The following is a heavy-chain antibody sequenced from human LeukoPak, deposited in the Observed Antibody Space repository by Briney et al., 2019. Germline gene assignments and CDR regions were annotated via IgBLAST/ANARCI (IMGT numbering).Heavy chain of an antibody. J-gene: IGHJ5*02. D-gene: IGHD6-19*01. Sequence: PGGSLRLSCAASGFTFSSYTMYWVRQAPGKGLEWVSAISASGTSTYYADSVKGRFTISRDNSKNTLYLQMNSLRAEDTAVYYCTKQDPYSSGWYPWGQGTLVTVSS. CDR2: ISASGTST. CDR3: TKQDPYSSGWYP. CDR1: GFTFSSYT. V-gene: IGHV3-23*01.